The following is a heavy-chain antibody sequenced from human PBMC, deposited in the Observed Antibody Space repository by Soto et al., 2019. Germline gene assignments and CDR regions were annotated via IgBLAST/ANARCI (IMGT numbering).Heavy chain of an antibody. D-gene: IGHD6-13*01. CDR1: GFSLSTSGVA. J-gene: IGHJ3*02. V-gene: IGHV2-5*02. Sequence: GSGPTLVNPTQTLTLTCTFSGFSLSTSGVAVGWIRQPPGKALEWLAIIFWDDDKRYSPSLKSRLTITKDISKNQVVLTMTNMDPVDTATYYCAHSPYSGSSKGAFDIWGQGTMVTVS. CDR3: AHSPYSGSSKGAFDI. CDR2: IFWDDDK.